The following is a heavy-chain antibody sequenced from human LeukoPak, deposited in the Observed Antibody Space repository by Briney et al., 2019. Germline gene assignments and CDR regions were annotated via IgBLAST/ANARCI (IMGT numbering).Heavy chain of an antibody. CDR2: LNPQTGDT. V-gene: IGHV1-2*06. CDR1: GYAFSAYY. CDR3: ARGSRYHDWLSPLDS. D-gene: IGHD3-9*01. J-gene: IGHJ4*02. Sequence: GASVKVSCKASGYAFSAYYMHWVRQAPGQGLEWMGRLNPQTGDTHFAQKFQGRVTFTRDTSISTAYMAMSRLRSDDTAVFYCARGSRYHDWLSPLDSWGQGTLVTVSS.